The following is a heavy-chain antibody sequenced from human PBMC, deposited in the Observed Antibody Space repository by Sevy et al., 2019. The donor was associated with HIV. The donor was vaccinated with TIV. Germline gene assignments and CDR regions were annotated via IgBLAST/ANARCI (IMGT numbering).Heavy chain of an antibody. CDR2: ISAYNGNT. Sequence: ASVKVSCKASGYTFTSYGISWVRQAPGQGLEWMGWISAYNGNTNYAQKLQGRVTMTTDTSTSTAYMGLRSLRSDDTAVYYCARDLALLWFGESSTGFDYWGQGTLVTVSS. CDR1: GYTFTSYG. V-gene: IGHV1-18*04. D-gene: IGHD3-10*01. CDR3: ARDLALLWFGESSTGFDY. J-gene: IGHJ4*02.